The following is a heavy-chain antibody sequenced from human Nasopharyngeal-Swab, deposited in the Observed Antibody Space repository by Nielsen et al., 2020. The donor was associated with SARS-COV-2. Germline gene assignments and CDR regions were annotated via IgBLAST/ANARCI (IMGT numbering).Heavy chain of an antibody. Sequence: GGSLRLSCAASGFTFSCYGMHWVRQAPGKGLEWVAVIWYDGSNQYYADSVKGRFTISRDNSKNTLYLQMNSLRAEDTAVYYCARGPRLLRFLEWLFSLDAFDIWGQGTMVTVSS. CDR3: ARGPRLLRFLEWLFSLDAFDI. V-gene: IGHV3-33*01. J-gene: IGHJ3*02. CDR2: IWYDGSNQ. D-gene: IGHD3-3*01. CDR1: GFTFSCYG.